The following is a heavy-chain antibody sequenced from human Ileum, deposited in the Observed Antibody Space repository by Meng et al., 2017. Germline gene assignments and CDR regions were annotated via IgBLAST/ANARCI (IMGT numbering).Heavy chain of an antibody. CDR1: GGSVSRSSYY. CDR2: IYYSGYT. CDR3: ARGVTIGQNKWFDP. D-gene: IGHD2-21*02. Sequence: QLQLTESGPGRVKPSETLSLSCTVSGGSVSRSSYYWGWLRQPPGKGLEWIGTIYYSGYTYYNPSLKSRVTISLDKSKNQVSLDLTSVTDADTAVYYCARGVTIGQNKWFDPWGQGTLVTVSS. J-gene: IGHJ5*02. V-gene: IGHV4-39*07.